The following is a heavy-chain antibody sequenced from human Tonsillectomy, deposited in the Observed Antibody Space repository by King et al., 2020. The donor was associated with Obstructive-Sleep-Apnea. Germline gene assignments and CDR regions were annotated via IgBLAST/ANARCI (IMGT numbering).Heavy chain of an antibody. V-gene: IGHV3-21*01. Sequence: VQLVESGGGLVKPGGSLRLSCVVSGFTFSDYSMNWVRQAPGKGLEWVSSISRSSGFRYYADSVKGRFTISRDNAKNSLYLQMNSLRAEETAVYYCARDPGNGAWYTVDYWGQGTLVTVSS. CDR1: GFTFSDYS. CDR2: ISRSSGFR. J-gene: IGHJ4*02. CDR3: ARDPGNGAWYTVDY. D-gene: IGHD6-19*01.